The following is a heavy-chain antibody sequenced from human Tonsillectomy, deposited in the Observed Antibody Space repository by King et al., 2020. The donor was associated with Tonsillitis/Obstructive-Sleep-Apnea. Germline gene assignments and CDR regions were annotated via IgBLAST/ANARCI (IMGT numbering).Heavy chain of an antibody. J-gene: IGHJ5*02. V-gene: IGHV5-51*01. CDR1: GYSFTSYW. CDR3: ARQRSDRAFALLWTWFDP. Sequence: QLVQSGAEVKKPGESLKISCKGSGYSFTSYWIGWVRQMPGKGLEWMGIIYPGDSDTRYSPSFQGHVTISSDKSISTAYLQWSSLKASDTAMYYCARQRSDRAFALLWTWFDPWGQGTLVTVSS. CDR2: IYPGDSDT. D-gene: IGHD3/OR15-3a*01.